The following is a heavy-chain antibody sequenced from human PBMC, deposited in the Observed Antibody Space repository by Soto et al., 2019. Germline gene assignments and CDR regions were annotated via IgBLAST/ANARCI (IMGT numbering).Heavy chain of an antibody. Sequence: SETLSLTCSVSGDSISNYFWNWIRQPPGKGLEWIGHIYYSGSTKYNPSLESRVTISVDTSKNQFSLKLSSVTAADTAVYFCARRAVVLATIREDKWLDPWGQGTLVTSP. CDR2: IYYSGST. J-gene: IGHJ5*02. CDR3: ARRAVVLATIREDKWLDP. CDR1: GDSISNYF. D-gene: IGHD5-12*01. V-gene: IGHV4-59*01.